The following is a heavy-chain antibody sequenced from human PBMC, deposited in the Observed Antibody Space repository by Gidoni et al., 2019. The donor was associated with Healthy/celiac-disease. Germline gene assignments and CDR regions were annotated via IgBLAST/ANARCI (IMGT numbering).Heavy chain of an antibody. CDR2: IYYSGST. J-gene: IGHJ6*04. V-gene: IGHV4-39*01. Sequence: PGKGLEWIGSIYYSGSTYYNPSLKSRVTISVDTSKNQFSLKLSSVTAADTAVYYCARSPTESIVVVVAVMDVWGKGTTVTVSS. D-gene: IGHD2-15*01. CDR3: ARSPTESIVVVVAVMDV.